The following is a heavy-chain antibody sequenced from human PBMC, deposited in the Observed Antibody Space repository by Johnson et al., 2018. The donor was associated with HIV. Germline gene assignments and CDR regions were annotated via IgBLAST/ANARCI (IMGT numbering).Heavy chain of an antibody. Sequence: QVQLVESGGGVVQPGGSLRLSCAASGFGFSRYVMHWVRQAPGKGLEWVAVLSYDGDTIYYADSVQGRFTISRDNSKNTLYLQMNSLKTEDTAVYYCTKAGGRDTIFGVANDAFDIGGQGTMVTVSS. J-gene: IGHJ3*02. D-gene: IGHD3-3*01. V-gene: IGHV3-33*05. CDR1: GFGFSRYV. CDR2: LSYDGDTI. CDR3: TKAGGRDTIFGVANDAFDI.